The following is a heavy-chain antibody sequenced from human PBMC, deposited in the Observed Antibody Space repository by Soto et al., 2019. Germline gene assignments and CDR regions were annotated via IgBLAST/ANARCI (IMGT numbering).Heavy chain of an antibody. J-gene: IGHJ4*02. CDR3: ARGGYCSGGSCYYPDY. CDR1: GGSFSGYY. V-gene: IGHV4-34*01. CDR2: INHSGST. Sequence: QVQLQQWGAGLLKPSETLSLTCAVYGGSFSGYYWSWIRQPPGKGLEWIGEINHSGSTNYNPSLKRRVTISVDTSKNQFSLKLSSVTAADTAVYYCARGGYCSGGSCYYPDYWGQGTLVTVSS. D-gene: IGHD2-15*01.